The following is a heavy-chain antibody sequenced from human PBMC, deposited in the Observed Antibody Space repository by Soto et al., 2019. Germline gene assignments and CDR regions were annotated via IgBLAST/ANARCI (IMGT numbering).Heavy chain of an antibody. J-gene: IGHJ4*02. CDR2: ISTGGTSI. V-gene: IGHV3-48*03. D-gene: IGHD3-22*01. CDR1: GCTFYSFE. Sequence: GVSLRLSCTASGCTFYSFEMNWVRQAPGKGLEWISYISTGGTSIFYADSVKGRFTISRDNAENSLYLQMNTLRAEDTAVYYCARAPDGSGSYYYFDGWGQGTLVTVSS. CDR3: ARAPDGSGSYYYFDG.